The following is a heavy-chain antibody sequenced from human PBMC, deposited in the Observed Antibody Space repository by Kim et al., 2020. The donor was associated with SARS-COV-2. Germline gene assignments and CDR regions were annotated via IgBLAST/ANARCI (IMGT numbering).Heavy chain of an antibody. CDR1: GFTFSSYA. V-gene: IGHV3-64D*09. CDR3: VNTRRNEKYYYDSSAPFDY. J-gene: IGHJ4*02. D-gene: IGHD3-22*01. Sequence: GGSLRLSCSASGFTFSSYAMHWVRQAPGKGLEYVSAISSNGGSTYYADSVKGRFTISRDNSKNTLYLQMSSLRAEDTAVYYCVNTRRNEKYYYDSSAPFDYWGQGTLVTVSS. CDR2: ISSNGGST.